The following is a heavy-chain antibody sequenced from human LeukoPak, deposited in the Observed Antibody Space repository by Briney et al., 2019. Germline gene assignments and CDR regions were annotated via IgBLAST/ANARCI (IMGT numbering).Heavy chain of an antibody. Sequence: GGSLRLACAASGSRFSSYAMSWVRQAPGKGLEWVSAISGSGVSTYYADSVKGRFTVSRDNSKNTLYLQMSSLRAEDTAVYYCARDSYKYGSGSSLTYWGQGTLVTVSS. J-gene: IGHJ4*02. V-gene: IGHV3-23*01. CDR3: ARDSYKYGSGSSLTY. CDR2: ISGSGVST. CDR1: GSRFSSYA. D-gene: IGHD3-10*01.